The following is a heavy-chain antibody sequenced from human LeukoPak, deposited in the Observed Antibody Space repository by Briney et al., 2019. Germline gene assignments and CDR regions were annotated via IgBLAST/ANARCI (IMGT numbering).Heavy chain of an antibody. D-gene: IGHD6-19*01. J-gene: IGHJ3*02. CDR2: ISSNSDYI. CDR1: GFTFSSYH. CDR3: AREGEQWLVQGQNAFDI. Sequence: PGGSLRLSCAASGFTFSSYHINWVRQAPGKGLEWVSSISSNSDYIYYADSVKGRFTISRDNSKNTLYLQMNSLRAEDTAVYYCAREGEQWLVQGQNAFDIWGQGTMVTVSS. V-gene: IGHV3-21*01.